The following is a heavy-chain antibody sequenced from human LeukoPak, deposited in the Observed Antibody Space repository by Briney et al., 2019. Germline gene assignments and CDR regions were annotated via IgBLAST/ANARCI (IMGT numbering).Heavy chain of an antibody. Sequence: GGSLRLSCAASGFTFSSYGMHWVRQAPGKGLEWVAVISYDGSNKYYADSVKGRFTISRGNSKNTLYLQMNSLRAEDTAVYYCAKDPFKLEWLHDYWGQGTLVTVSS. D-gene: IGHD3-3*01. V-gene: IGHV3-30*18. J-gene: IGHJ4*02. CDR2: ISYDGSNK. CDR1: GFTFSSYG. CDR3: AKDPFKLEWLHDY.